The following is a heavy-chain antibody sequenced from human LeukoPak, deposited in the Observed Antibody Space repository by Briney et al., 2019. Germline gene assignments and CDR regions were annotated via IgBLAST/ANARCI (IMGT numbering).Heavy chain of an antibody. D-gene: IGHD7-27*01. V-gene: IGHV3-33*01. J-gene: IGHJ2*01. CDR3: ARDLAAGEHFYFDL. CDR2: IWYDGNNK. Sequence: PGRSLRLSCAASGFTFSNYGMHWVRQVPGKGLEWVALIWYDGNNKYYADSVKGRFTVSRDNSKNTLYLQMNSLRAEDTAVYYCARDLAAGEHFYFDLWGRGALVTVSS. CDR1: GFTFSNYG.